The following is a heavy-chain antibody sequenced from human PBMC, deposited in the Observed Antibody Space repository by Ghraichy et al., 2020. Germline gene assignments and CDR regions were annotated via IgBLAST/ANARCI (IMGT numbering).Heavy chain of an antibody. V-gene: IGHV4-39*01. D-gene: IGHD6-19*01. Sequence: SQTLSLTCTVSGGSISSSSYYWGWIRQPPGKGLEWIGSIYYSGSTYYNPSLKSRVTISVDTSKNQFSLKLSSVTAAYTAVYYCASAVAGISGGAFDIWGQGTMVTVSS. J-gene: IGHJ3*02. CDR3: ASAVAGISGGAFDI. CDR1: GGSISSSSYY. CDR2: IYYSGST.